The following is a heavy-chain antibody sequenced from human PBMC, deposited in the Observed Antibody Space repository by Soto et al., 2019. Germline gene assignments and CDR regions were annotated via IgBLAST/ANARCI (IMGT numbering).Heavy chain of an antibody. Sequence: ASVKVSCKVSGYTLTELSMHWVRQAPGKGLEWMGGFDPEDGETIYAQKFQGRVTMTEDTSTDTAYMELSSLRSEDTAVYYCATIPFSNIAAAGTDFDYWGQGTLVTVSP. D-gene: IGHD6-13*01. CDR3: ATIPFSNIAAAGTDFDY. V-gene: IGHV1-24*01. CDR1: GYTLTELS. CDR2: FDPEDGET. J-gene: IGHJ4*02.